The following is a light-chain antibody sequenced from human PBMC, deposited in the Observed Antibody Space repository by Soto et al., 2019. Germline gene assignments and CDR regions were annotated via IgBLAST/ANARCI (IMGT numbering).Light chain of an antibody. CDR2: KAS. Sequence: DIQMTQSPSTLSASVGDRVTITCRASQSISTWLAWYQQKPGKAPELLIYKASILESGVPSRFSGSGSGTEFTLTISSLQPDDFATYYCQPYNSYSRTFGQGTKVEIK. J-gene: IGKJ1*01. V-gene: IGKV1-5*03. CDR3: QPYNSYSRT. CDR1: QSISTW.